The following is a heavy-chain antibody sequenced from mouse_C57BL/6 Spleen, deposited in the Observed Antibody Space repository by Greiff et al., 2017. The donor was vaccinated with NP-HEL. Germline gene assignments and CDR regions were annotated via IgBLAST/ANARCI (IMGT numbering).Heavy chain of an antibody. D-gene: IGHD1-1*01. J-gene: IGHJ1*03. Sequence: EVKVVESGGGLVKPGGSLKLSCAASGFTFSDYGMHWVRQAPEKGLEWVAYISSGSSTIYYADTVKGRFTISRDNAKNTLFLQMTSLRSEDTAMYYCARRITTVVATDWYFDVWGTGTTVTVSS. CDR3: ARRITTVVATDWYFDV. V-gene: IGHV5-17*01. CDR2: ISSGSSTI. CDR1: GFTFSDYG.